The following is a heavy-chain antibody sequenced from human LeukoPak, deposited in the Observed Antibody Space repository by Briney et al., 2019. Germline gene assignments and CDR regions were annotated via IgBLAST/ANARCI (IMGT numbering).Heavy chain of an antibody. J-gene: IGHJ4*02. D-gene: IGHD3-22*01. CDR1: GGTFSSYA. V-gene: IGHV1-69*06. Sequence: SVKVSCKASGGTFSSYAISWVRQAPGQGLEWMGGIIPIFGTANYAQKFQGRVTITADKSTSTAYMELSSLRSEDTAVYYCARDTRTLWFGESLYYDSSGNFDYWGQGTLVTVSS. CDR3: ARDTRTLWFGESLYYDSSGNFDY. CDR2: IIPIFGTA.